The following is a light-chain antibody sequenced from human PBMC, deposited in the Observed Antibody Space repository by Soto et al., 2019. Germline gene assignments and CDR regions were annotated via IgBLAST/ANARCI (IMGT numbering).Light chain of an antibody. Sequence: QSALTQPASVSGSPGQSITISCTGTSSDVGGYNYVSWYQQHPGKAPKLLICDVTNRPSGVSNRFSGSKSGNTASLTISGRQTEDEADYYCSSFASSIPLVFGGGTKLTVL. CDR1: SSDVGGYNY. J-gene: IGLJ2*01. V-gene: IGLV2-14*03. CDR2: DVT. CDR3: SSFASSIPLV.